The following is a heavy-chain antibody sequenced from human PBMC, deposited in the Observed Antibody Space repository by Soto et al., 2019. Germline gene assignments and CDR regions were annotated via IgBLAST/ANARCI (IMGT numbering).Heavy chain of an antibody. V-gene: IGHV1-69*01. D-gene: IGHD3-10*01. J-gene: IGHJ6*02. Sequence: QVQLVQSGAEVKKPGSSVKVSCKASGGTFSSYAISWVRQAPGQGLEWMGGIIPIFGTTNYAQKFQGRVTITADESTTIAYMELSSLGSEDTAVYYCARGGVTLVRGVLRTGYYGMDVWGQGTTVTVSS. CDR1: GGTFSSYA. CDR3: ARGGVTLVRGVLRTGYYGMDV. CDR2: IIPIFGTT.